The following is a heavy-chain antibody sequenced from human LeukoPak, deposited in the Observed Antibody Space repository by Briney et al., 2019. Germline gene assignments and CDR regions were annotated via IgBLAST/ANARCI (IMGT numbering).Heavy chain of an antibody. CDR2: INPSGGST. V-gene: IGHV1-46*01. CDR3: ASRGNWNFPEY. D-gene: IGHD1-7*01. J-gene: IGHJ4*02. CDR1: GGTFSSYA. Sequence: ASVKVSCKASGGTFSSYAISWVRQAPGQGLEWMGIINPSGGSTSYAQKFQGRVTMTRDTSTSTVYMELSSLRSEDTAVYYCASRGNWNFPEYWGQGTLVTVSS.